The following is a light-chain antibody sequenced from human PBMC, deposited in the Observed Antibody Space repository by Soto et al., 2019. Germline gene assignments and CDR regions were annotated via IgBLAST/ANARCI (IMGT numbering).Light chain of an antibody. CDR3: QQFHVSPWT. J-gene: IGKJ1*01. CDR1: QRVMNISNNKNY. CDR2: WAS. V-gene: IGKV4-1*01. Sequence: DIVMTQSPDSLAVSLGERATINCKSIQRVMNISNNKNYLAWYQQKPGQPPQLLIYWASTRESGVPDRFSGSGSETDFTLTISSLQAEDVAVYYCQQFHVSPWTFGQGTKVEIK.